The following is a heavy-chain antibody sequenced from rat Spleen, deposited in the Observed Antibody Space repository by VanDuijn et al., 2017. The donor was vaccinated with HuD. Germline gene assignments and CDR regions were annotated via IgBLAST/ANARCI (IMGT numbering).Heavy chain of an antibody. V-gene: IGHV5-31*01. CDR1: GVTFNNYW. CDR3: ARRHYGYTDYFDY. Sequence: EVQLVESGGGLVQTGRSLKLSCVASGVTFNNYWMSWLRQAPGKGLERVASITTTGGGTYYPDSVKGRFTISRDNAKSTLSLQMDSLRSEDTATYYCARRHYGYTDYFDYWGQGVMVTVSS. D-gene: IGHD1-6*01. J-gene: IGHJ2*01. CDR2: ITTTGGGT.